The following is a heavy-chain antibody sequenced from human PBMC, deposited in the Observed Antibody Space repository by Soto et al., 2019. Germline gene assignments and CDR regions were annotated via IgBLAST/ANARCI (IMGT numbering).Heavy chain of an antibody. D-gene: IGHD3-22*01. CDR2: INPNSGGT. CDR1: GYTFTGYY. CDR3: ARGGVSYYDSSGYLTDY. V-gene: IGHV1-2*04. Sequence: ASVKVSCKASGYTFTGYYMHWVRQAPGQGLEWMGWINPNSGGTNYAQKFQGWVTMTRDTSISTAYMELSRLRSDDTAVYYCARGGVSYYDSSGYLTDYWGQGTLVTVSS. J-gene: IGHJ4*02.